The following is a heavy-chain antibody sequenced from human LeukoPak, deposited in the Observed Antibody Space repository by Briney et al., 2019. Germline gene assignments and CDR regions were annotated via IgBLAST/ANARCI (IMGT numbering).Heavy chain of an antibody. D-gene: IGHD6-13*01. J-gene: IGHJ4*02. Sequence: SETLSLTCTVSGGSISSSSYYWGWIRQPPGKGLEWIGSIYYSGSTYYNPSLKSRVTISVDTSKNQFSLKLSSVTAADTAVYYCARAGYLSFDYWGQGTLVTVSS. CDR3: ARAGYLSFDY. CDR1: GGSISSSSYY. CDR2: IYYSGST. V-gene: IGHV4-39*07.